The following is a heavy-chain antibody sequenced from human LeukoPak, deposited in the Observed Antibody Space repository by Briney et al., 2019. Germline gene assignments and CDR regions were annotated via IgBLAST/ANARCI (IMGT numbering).Heavy chain of an antibody. CDR3: ARGHDYYDSSGSDY. Sequence: GASVKVSCKASGGTFSSYAISWVRQAPGQGLEWMGRIIPILGIADYAQKFQGRGTITADKSTSTAYMELSSLRSEDTAVYYCARGHDYYDSSGSDYWGQGTLVTVSS. J-gene: IGHJ4*02. CDR1: GGTFSSYA. V-gene: IGHV1-69*04. D-gene: IGHD3-22*01. CDR2: IIPILGIA.